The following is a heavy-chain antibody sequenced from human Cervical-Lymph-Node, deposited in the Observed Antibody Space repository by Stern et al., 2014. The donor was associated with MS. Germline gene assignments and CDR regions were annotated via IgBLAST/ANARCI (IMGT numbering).Heavy chain of an antibody. Sequence: VQLVQSGAEVKKPGESLKISCKGFGYSFSNYWIGWVRQLPGKGLEWMGVIYPGDSDTRYSPSFQGQVTISADTSINTAYLQWSTLEASDTAMYYCARRGVRASDGLDVWGQGTTVTVSS. J-gene: IGHJ6*02. D-gene: IGHD2-8*02. V-gene: IGHV5-51*01. CDR3: ARRGVRASDGLDV. CDR1: GYSFSNYW. CDR2: IYPGDSDT.